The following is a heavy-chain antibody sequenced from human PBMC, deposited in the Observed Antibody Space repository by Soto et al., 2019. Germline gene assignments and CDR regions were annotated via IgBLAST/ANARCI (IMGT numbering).Heavy chain of an antibody. CDR1: GGSFSGYY. J-gene: IGHJ6*02. CDR2: ITHSGST. D-gene: IGHD3-10*01. Sequence: QVQLQQWGAGLLKPSETLSLTCAVYGGSFSGYYWSWIRQPPGKGLEWIGEITHSGSTNYNPSLTRRVTISLDRSKNHYSLKLSSETPAVTAVYYCARGRGGSGSYRYWYCGMDVWGQGATVTVSS. CDR3: ARGRGGSGSYRYWYCGMDV. V-gene: IGHV4-34*01.